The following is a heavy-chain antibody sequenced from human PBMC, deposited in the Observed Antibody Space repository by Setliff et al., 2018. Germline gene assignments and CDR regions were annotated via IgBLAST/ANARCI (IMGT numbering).Heavy chain of an antibody. V-gene: IGHV4-59*01. Sequence: PSETLSLTCSVSGDSINPYYWTWIRQPPGKGLEWTGFIYYSGATTYNPSLKSRVTISVDTSKNQFSLNLNSVTAADTAVYYCARYRNYFDSSGQTQYYFDYWGQGTLVTVSS. J-gene: IGHJ4*02. CDR1: GDSINPYY. D-gene: IGHD3-22*01. CDR3: ARYRNYFDSSGQTQYYFDY. CDR2: IYYSGAT.